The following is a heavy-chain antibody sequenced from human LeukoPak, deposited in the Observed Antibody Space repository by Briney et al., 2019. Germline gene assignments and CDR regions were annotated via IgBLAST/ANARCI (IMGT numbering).Heavy chain of an antibody. J-gene: IGHJ3*02. D-gene: IGHD3-10*01. CDR3: ARPFTWPGAFDI. V-gene: IGHV4-59*08. CDR2: IYYSGST. CDR1: GRSISSYY. Sequence: SETLSLTCTLSGRSISSYYWSWIRQPPGKGLEWIGYIYYSGSTNYNPSLKRRVTISVDTSKNQFSLKLSSVPAADTAVYYCARPFTWPGAFDIWGQGTMVTVSS.